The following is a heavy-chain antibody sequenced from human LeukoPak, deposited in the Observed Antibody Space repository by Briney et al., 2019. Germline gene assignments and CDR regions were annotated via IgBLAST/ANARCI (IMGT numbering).Heavy chain of an antibody. CDR2: FDPEDGET. V-gene: IGHV1-24*01. D-gene: IGHD3-22*01. J-gene: IGHJ4*02. CDR3: VTGYDSSGYDYSLFDY. CDR1: GCTLTELS. Sequence: ASVKVSCKVSGCTLTELSMHWVRQAPGKGLEWMGGFDPEDGETIYAQKFQGRVTMTEDTSTDTAYMELSSLRSEDTAVYYCVTGYDSSGYDYSLFDYWGQGTLVTVSS.